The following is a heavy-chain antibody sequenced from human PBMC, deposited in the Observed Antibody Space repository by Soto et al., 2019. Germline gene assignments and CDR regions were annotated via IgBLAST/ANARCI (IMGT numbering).Heavy chain of an antibody. V-gene: IGHV1-8*01. CDR1: GYTFTSYD. D-gene: IGHD3-22*01. CDR2: MNPNSGNT. Sequence: QVQLVQSGAEVKKPGASVKVSCKASGYTFTSYDINWVRQATGQGLEWMGWMNPNSGNTGHAQKFQGRVTMTRSTSISTAYMELSSLRSEDTAVYYCARGGYYYDSSAYYRPFDYWGQGTLVTVSS. J-gene: IGHJ4*02. CDR3: ARGGYYYDSSAYYRPFDY.